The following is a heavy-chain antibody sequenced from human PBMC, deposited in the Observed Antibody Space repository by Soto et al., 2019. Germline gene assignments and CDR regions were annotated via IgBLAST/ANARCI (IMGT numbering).Heavy chain of an antibody. V-gene: IGHV4-31*03. CDR3: ARTSRYIVVGTAIPNYFDY. CDR1: RGSISSGDYY. Sequence: LSLTCTVSRGSISSGDYYWTWIRQHPGKALEWIGYISYSGSTYYNPSLRGRVTISVDTSRNQFSLKLRSVTAADTAVYYCARTSRYIVVGTAIPNYFDYWGLGTLVTVSS. CDR2: ISYSGST. J-gene: IGHJ4*02. D-gene: IGHD2-21*02.